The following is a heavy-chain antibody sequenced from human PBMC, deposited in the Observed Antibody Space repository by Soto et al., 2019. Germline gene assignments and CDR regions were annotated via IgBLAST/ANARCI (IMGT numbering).Heavy chain of an antibody. CDR1: GYSFANYW. V-gene: IGHV5-51*01. CDR3: ARNRLRQYYCGMDV. J-gene: IGHJ6*02. D-gene: IGHD3-10*01. CDR2: IYPGDSDT. Sequence: PGESLKISCQGSGYSFANYWIAWVRQMPGKGLEWVGVIYPGDSDTRYSPSFRGQVTISADKSISHVYLQWSSLKASDTAMYYCARNRLRQYYCGMDVWGQGTTVTVSS.